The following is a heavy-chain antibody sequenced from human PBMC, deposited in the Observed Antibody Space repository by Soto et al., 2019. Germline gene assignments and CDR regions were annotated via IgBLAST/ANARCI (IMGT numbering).Heavy chain of an antibody. CDR2: ISGSGGST. Sequence: PGGSLRLSCAASGFTFSSYAMSWVRQAPGKGLEWVSAISGSGGSTYYADSVKGRFTISRDNSKNTLYLQMNSLRAEDTAVYYCAKSNTVLRFLEWLYRFDYWGQGALVTVSS. CDR1: GFTFSSYA. CDR3: AKSNTVLRFLEWLYRFDY. V-gene: IGHV3-23*01. J-gene: IGHJ4*02. D-gene: IGHD3-3*01.